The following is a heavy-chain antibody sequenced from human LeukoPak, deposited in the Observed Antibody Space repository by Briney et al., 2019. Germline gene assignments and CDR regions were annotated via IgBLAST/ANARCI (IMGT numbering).Heavy chain of an antibody. Sequence: GASVKVSCKASGYTFTSYGISWVRQAPGQGLEWMGWISAYNGNTNYAQKFQGRVTMTTDTSTSTAYMELRSLRSDDTAVYYCARGGYSSSWYDHDAFDIWGQGTMVTVSS. D-gene: IGHD6-13*01. J-gene: IGHJ3*02. CDR1: GYTFTSYG. V-gene: IGHV1-18*01. CDR2: ISAYNGNT. CDR3: ARGGYSSSWYDHDAFDI.